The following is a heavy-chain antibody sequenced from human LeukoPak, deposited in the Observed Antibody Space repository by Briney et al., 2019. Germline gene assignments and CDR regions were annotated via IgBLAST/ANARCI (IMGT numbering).Heavy chain of an antibody. CDR1: GFTFSSYE. J-gene: IGHJ1*01. V-gene: IGHV3-48*03. D-gene: IGHD3-10*01. CDR2: ISSSGGTI. CDR3: ARGVRIRLYQH. Sequence: GGSLRLSCAASGFTFSSYEMNWVRQAPGKGLEWVSYISSSGGTIYYADSVKGRFTISRDSANNSLYLQMNSLRAEDTAVYYCARGVRIRLYQHWGQGTLVTVSS.